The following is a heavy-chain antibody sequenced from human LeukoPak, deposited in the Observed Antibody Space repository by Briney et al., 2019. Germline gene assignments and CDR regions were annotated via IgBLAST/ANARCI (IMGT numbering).Heavy chain of an antibody. CDR1: GYNFSNCL. CDR3: ARQDFSSSSPHYFGMDV. V-gene: IGHV5-51*01. CDR2: IYPGDSDT. D-gene: IGHD6-6*01. J-gene: IGHJ6*02. Sequence: GESLKISCEGSGYNFSNCLIGWVRQMPGKGLEWMGIIYPGDSDTRYGPSFQGQVTISADRSISTAYLQRSSLTASDTAMYYCARQDFSSSSPHYFGMDVWGQGTTVTVSS.